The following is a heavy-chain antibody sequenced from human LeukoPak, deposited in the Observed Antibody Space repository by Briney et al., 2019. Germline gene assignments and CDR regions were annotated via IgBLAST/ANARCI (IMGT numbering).Heavy chain of an antibody. V-gene: IGHV1-46*01. J-gene: IGHJ4*02. Sequence: ASVKVSCKASGNTFSSYYMHWVRQAPGQGLEWMGIINPSVGSTSHAQKFQGRVTMTRDMSTSTVYTELSSLRSEDTAVYYCARELSSSSRLLDSWGQGTLVTVSS. CDR1: GNTFSSYY. CDR2: INPSVGST. CDR3: ARELSSSSRLLDS. D-gene: IGHD6-6*01.